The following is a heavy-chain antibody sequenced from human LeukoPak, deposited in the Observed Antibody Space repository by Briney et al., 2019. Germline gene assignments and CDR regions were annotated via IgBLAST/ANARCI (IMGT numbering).Heavy chain of an antibody. Sequence: SETLSLTCAVSGGSISSGGYSWSWIRQPPGKGLEWIGYIYHSGSTYYNPSLKSRVTISVDRSKNQFSLELSSVTAADTAVYYCARESVAVAGWLSYFDYWGQGTLVTVSS. J-gene: IGHJ4*02. CDR2: IYHSGST. V-gene: IGHV4-30-2*01. CDR3: ARESVAVAGWLSYFDY. D-gene: IGHD6-19*01. CDR1: GGSISSGGYS.